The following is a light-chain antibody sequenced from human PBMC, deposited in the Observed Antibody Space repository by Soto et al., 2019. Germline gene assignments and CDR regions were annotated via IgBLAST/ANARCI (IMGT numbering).Light chain of an antibody. CDR2: GAS. CDR3: QQYNKCPFT. V-gene: IGKV3-15*01. CDR1: QSVSSN. Sequence: EIVMTQSPATLSVSPGERATLYCRASQSVSSNLAWYQQKPGQARRLLIYGASTRATGITARFSGSGSGTELTLTISRLQSEDFAVYYCQQYNKCPFTFGPGTKVDIK. J-gene: IGKJ3*01.